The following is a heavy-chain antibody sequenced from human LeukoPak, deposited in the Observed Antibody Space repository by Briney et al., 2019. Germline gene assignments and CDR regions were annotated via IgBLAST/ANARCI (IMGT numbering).Heavy chain of an antibody. CDR1: GFTFSSYS. V-gene: IGHV3-48*04. Sequence: TGGSLRLSCAASGFTFSSYSMNWVRQAPGKGLEWVSYIGSSSSNIYYADSVKGRFTISRDNSKNTLYLQMNSLRAEDTAVYYCARDLRSGRGLDGFDIWGQGTMVTVSS. CDR2: IGSSSSNI. D-gene: IGHD3-3*01. J-gene: IGHJ3*02. CDR3: ARDLRSGRGLDGFDI.